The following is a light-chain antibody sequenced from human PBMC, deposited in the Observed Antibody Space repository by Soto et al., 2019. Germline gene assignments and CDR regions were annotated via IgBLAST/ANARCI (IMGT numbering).Light chain of an antibody. CDR1: QSVSSN. CDR2: GAS. J-gene: IGKJ2*01. V-gene: IGKV3-15*01. CDR3: QHYNNWPFT. Sequence: EIVITQSPATLSVSPGERATLSCRASQSVSSNLAWYQQKPGQAPRLLIYGASTRATGIPARFSGSGSGTEFTLTISSLQSEDFAVYYCQHYNNWPFTFGQGTKVDIK.